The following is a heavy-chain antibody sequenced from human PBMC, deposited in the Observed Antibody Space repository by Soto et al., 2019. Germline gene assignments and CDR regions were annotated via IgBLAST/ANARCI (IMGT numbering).Heavy chain of an antibody. CDR1: GGTFSSYA. Sequence: VKVSCKASGGTFSSYAISWVRQAPGQGLEWMGGIIPIFGTANYAQKFQGRVTITADESTSTAYMELSSLRSEDTAVYYCARGLVDTAMVLDYWGQGTLVTVSS. V-gene: IGHV1-69*13. CDR3: ARGLVDTAMVLDY. D-gene: IGHD5-18*01. J-gene: IGHJ4*02. CDR2: IIPIFGTA.